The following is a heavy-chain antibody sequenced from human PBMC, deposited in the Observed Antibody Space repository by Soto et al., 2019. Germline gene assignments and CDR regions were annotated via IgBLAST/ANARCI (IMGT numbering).Heavy chain of an antibody. J-gene: IGHJ4*02. V-gene: IGHV1-2*04. Sequence: ASVKVSCKASGYTFTGYYMHWVRQAPGQGLEWMGGINPNSGGTNYAQKFQGWVTMTRDTSISTAYMELSRLRSDYTSVYYCARDSESYRQQLPLDYWGQGTLVTVSS. CDR2: INPNSGGT. CDR1: GYTFTGYY. CDR3: ARDSESYRQQLPLDY. D-gene: IGHD6-13*01.